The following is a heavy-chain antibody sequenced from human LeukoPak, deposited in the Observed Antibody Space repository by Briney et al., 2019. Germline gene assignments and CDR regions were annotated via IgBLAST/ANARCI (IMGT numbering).Heavy chain of an antibody. J-gene: IGHJ2*01. D-gene: IGHD6-13*01. Sequence: GGSLRLSCAASGFTFSSYWMSWVRQAPGKGLEWVANIKEDGSEKYYVDSVKGRFTISRDNAKNSLYLQINSLRAGDTAVYYCARAAYSSTWYSRYFDLWGRGTLVTVSS. CDR1: GFTFSSYW. V-gene: IGHV3-7*01. CDR2: IKEDGSEK. CDR3: ARAAYSSTWYSRYFDL.